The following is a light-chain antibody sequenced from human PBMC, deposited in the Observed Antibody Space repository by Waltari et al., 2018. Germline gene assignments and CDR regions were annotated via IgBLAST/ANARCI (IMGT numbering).Light chain of an antibody. J-gene: IGLJ2*01. CDR1: TSDAGGYNY. CDR3: SSYAGSLVV. V-gene: IGLV2-8*01. Sequence: QSALTQPPSASGSPGPSVTLSCTGTTSDAGGYNYVSWYQQHPGKAPKLMIYEVSKRPSGVPDRFSGSKSGNTASLTVSGLQAEDEADYYCSSYAGSLVVFGGGTKLTVL. CDR2: EVS.